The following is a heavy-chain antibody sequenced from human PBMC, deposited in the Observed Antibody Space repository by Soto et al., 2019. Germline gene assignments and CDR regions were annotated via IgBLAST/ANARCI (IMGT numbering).Heavy chain of an antibody. D-gene: IGHD6-13*01. V-gene: IGHV5-51*01. CDR3: ARLLSAAGNEGVDWFDP. CDR2: IYPGDSDT. Sequence: GESLKISCKGSGYSFTSYWIGWVRQMPGKGLEWMGIIYPGDSDTRYSPSFQGQVTISADKSISTAYLQWSSLKASDTAMYYCARLLSAAGNEGVDWFDPWGQGTLVTVSS. CDR1: GYSFTSYW. J-gene: IGHJ5*02.